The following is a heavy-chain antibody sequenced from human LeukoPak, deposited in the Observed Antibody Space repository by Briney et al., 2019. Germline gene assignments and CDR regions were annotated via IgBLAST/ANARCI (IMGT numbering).Heavy chain of an antibody. Sequence: TSETLSLTCTVSGGSISNYYWSWIRQPPGKGLEWIGYIYYSGSTNYNPSLRSRVTISVDTSKNQFSLKLSSVTAADTAVYYCARRSDSGGYFEGDYWGQGTLVTVSS. V-gene: IGHV4-59*08. J-gene: IGHJ4*02. CDR1: GGSISNYY. CDR3: ARRSDSGGYFEGDY. CDR2: IYYSGST. D-gene: IGHD3-22*01.